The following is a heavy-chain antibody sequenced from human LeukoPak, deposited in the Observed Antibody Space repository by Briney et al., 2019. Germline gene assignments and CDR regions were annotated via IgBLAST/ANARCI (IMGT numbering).Heavy chain of an antibody. J-gene: IGHJ4*02. CDR3: ARGPRPFDY. CDR2: VSYSGST. CDR1: GGSISNYY. V-gene: IGHV4-59*08. Sequence: SETLSLTCTVSGGSISNYYWNWIRQPPGKGLEWVGCVSYSGSTNYNPSLKSRVTISLYTSKNQFSLRLSSVTAADTAVYYCARGPRPFDYWGQGTLVTVSS.